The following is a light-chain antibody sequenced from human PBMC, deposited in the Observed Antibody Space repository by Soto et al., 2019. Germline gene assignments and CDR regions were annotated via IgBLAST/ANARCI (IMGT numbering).Light chain of an antibody. V-gene: IGKV3-15*01. CDR2: GAS. CDR1: QSVAGD. J-gene: IGKJ4*01. Sequence: EIVMTQSPATLSVSPGERATLSCRASQSVAGDLAGYPQQPGHAPWLLMYGASTKATGIPARFSGSGSGTDFTLTISSLQSEDFGVYYCQQYNNWPLTFGGGTKVEIK. CDR3: QQYNNWPLT.